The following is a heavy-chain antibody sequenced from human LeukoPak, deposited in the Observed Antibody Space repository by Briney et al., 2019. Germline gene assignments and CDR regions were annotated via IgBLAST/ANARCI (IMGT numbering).Heavy chain of an antibody. V-gene: IGHV4-34*01. CDR1: GGSFSGYY. CDR3: ARGRSYCSGGSCYSNWYYYYYGMDV. CDR2: INHSGGT. D-gene: IGHD2-15*01. J-gene: IGHJ6*02. Sequence: SETLSLTCAVYGGSFSGYYWSWIRQPPGKGLEWIGEINHSGGTNYNPSLKSRVTISVDTSKNQFSLKLSSVTAADTAVYYCARGRSYCSGGSCYSNWYYYYYGMDVWGQGTTVTVSS.